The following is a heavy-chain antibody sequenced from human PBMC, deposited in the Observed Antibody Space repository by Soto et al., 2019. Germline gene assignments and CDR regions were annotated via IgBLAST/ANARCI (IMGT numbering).Heavy chain of an antibody. D-gene: IGHD1-1*01. CDR2: MNAKSGDT. V-gene: IGHV1-8*01. J-gene: IGHJ6*02. CDR1: GYTFSDFD. Sequence: ASVKVSCKASGYTFSDFDINWLRQAAGQGPEWMGWMNAKSGDTFSAQRLQGKFNMTWDTSLSTAYMEVGSLTSDDAAIYYCARGNNFNSAGFDVWGQGTTVTVXS. CDR3: ARGNNFNSAGFDV.